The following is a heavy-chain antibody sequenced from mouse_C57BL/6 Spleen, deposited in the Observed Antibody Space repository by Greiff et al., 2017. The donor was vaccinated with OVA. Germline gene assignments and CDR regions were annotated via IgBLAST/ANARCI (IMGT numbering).Heavy chain of an antibody. V-gene: IGHV5-4*01. CDR3: ARDRHYGSSYSYFDY. CDR1: GFTFSSYA. Sequence: EVKLMESGGGLVKPGGSLKLSCAASGFTFSSYAMSWVRQTPEKRLEWVATISDGGSYTYYPDNVKGRFTISRDNAKNNLYLQMSHLKSEDTAMYYCARDRHYGSSYSYFDYWGQGTTLTVSS. D-gene: IGHD1-1*01. CDR2: ISDGGSYT. J-gene: IGHJ2*01.